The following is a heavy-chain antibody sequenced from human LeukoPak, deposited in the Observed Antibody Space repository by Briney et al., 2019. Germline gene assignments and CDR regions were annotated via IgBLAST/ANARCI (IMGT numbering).Heavy chain of an antibody. D-gene: IGHD1-26*01. CDR3: ARGEQIFDY. CDR2: IYYSGST. Sequence: SETLSLTCTVSGGSISSSSYYWGWIRQPPGKGLEWIGSIYYSGSTYYNPSLKSRVTISVDTSKNQFSLKLSSVTAADTAVYYCARGEQIFDYWGQGTLVTVSS. CDR1: GGSISSSSYY. J-gene: IGHJ4*02. V-gene: IGHV4-39*01.